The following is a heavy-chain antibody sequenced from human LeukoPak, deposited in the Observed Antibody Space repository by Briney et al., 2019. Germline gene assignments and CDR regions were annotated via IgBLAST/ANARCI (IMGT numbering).Heavy chain of an antibody. Sequence: SETLSLTCTVSGYSISSDYYWGWIRQPPGKGVEWIGSNYHSWSTYYNPSLKSRVTTSVDTSKNQFALTLSSLTAADTAVYYCARETTPQRVVVAATELDCFDPRGQGTLVTVSS. CDR3: ARETTPQRVVVAATELDCFDP. CDR1: GYSISSDYY. D-gene: IGHD2-15*01. V-gene: IGHV4-38-2*02. CDR2: NYHSWST. J-gene: IGHJ5*02.